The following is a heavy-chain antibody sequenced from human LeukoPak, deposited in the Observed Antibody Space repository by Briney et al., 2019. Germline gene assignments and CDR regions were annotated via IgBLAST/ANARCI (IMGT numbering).Heavy chain of an antibody. CDR2: INHSGST. CDR1: GGSFSGYY. V-gene: IGHV4-34*01. Sequence: SETLSLTCAVYGGSFSGYYWSWIRQPPGKGLEWIGEINHSGSTNYNPSLKSRVTISVDTSKNQFSLKLSSVTAADTAVYYCARDSPVARRAFDIWGQGTMVTVSS. CDR3: ARDSPVARRAFDI. J-gene: IGHJ3*02. D-gene: IGHD6-6*01.